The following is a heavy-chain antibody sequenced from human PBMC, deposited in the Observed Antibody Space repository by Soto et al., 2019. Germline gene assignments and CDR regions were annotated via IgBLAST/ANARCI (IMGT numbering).Heavy chain of an antibody. Sequence: SQTLSLPCAISGDSVSSNSAAWNWIRQSPSRGLEWLGRTYYRSKWYNDYAVSVKSRITINPDTSKNQFSLQLNSVTPEDTAVYYCARDSSSWYDDADAFDIWGQGTMVTVSS. CDR2: TYYRSKWYN. CDR1: GDSVSSNSAA. CDR3: ARDSSSWYDDADAFDI. V-gene: IGHV6-1*01. J-gene: IGHJ3*02. D-gene: IGHD6-13*01.